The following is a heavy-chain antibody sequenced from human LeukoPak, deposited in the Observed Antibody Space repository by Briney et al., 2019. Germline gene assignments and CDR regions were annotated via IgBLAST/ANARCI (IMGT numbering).Heavy chain of an antibody. J-gene: IGHJ5*02. Sequence: SETLSLTCTVSGGSISSGDYYWSWIRQPPGKGLEWIGYMYYSGSTYYNPSLKSRATISVDTSKNQFSLKLSAVTAADTAVYYCARPYYYDSRIDPWGQGTLVTVSS. CDR2: MYYSGST. CDR1: GGSISSGDYY. D-gene: IGHD3-22*01. CDR3: ARPYYYDSRIDP. V-gene: IGHV4-30-4*01.